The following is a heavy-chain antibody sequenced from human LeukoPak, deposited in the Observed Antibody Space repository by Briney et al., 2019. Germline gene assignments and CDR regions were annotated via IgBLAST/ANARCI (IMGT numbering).Heavy chain of an antibody. J-gene: IGHJ3*02. CDR2: MNPNSGNT. CDR1: GYTFTSYD. V-gene: IGHV1-8*01. D-gene: IGHD6-13*01. Sequence: GASVKVSCKASGYTFTSYDINWVRQATGQGLEWMGWMNPNSGNTGYAQKLQGRVTMTRNTSISTAYMELSSLRSEDTAVYYCARMYSSSWTQYAFDIWGQGTMVTVSS. CDR3: ARMYSSSWTQYAFDI.